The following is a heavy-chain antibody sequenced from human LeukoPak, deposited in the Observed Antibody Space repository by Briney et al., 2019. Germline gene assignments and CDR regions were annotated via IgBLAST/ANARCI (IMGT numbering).Heavy chain of an antibody. CDR1: GGTFISYA. V-gene: IGHV1-69*13. CDR2: IIPIFGTA. CDR3: ARDRRIAAAGTDPYYYYYYMDV. Sequence: SVKVSCKASGGTFISYAISWVRQAPGHGLEWMGGIIPIFGTANYAQKFQGRVTITADESTSTAYMELSSLRSEDTAVYYCARDRRIAAAGTDPYYYYYYMDVWGKGTTVTVSS. J-gene: IGHJ6*03. D-gene: IGHD6-13*01.